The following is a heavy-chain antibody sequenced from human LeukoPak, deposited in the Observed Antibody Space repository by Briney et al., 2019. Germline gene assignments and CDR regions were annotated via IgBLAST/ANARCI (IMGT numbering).Heavy chain of an antibody. CDR3: ASEEADPLGY. Sequence: ASVKLSCKASGGTFSSYAISWVRQAPRQGLEWRGGIIPIFGTANYAQKFQGRVTITADKSTSTAYMELSSLRSDDTVVYYCASEEADPLGYWGQGTLVTVSS. V-gene: IGHV1-69*06. D-gene: IGHD6-25*01. J-gene: IGHJ4*02. CDR2: IIPIFGTA. CDR1: GGTFSSYA.